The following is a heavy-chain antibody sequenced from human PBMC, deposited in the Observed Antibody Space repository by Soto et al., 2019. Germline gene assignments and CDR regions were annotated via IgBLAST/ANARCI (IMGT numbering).Heavy chain of an antibody. J-gene: IGHJ5*02. CDR3: ARESRGVVVVAATYNWFDP. Sequence: QVQLVQSGAEVKKPGSSVKVSCKASGGTFSSYAISWVRQAPGQGLEWMGGIIPIFGTANYAQKFQGRVTITADESTSTAYMELSSLRSEDTAVYYCARESRGVVVVAATYNWFDPWGQGTLVTVSS. D-gene: IGHD2-15*01. CDR2: IIPIFGTA. CDR1: GGTFSSYA. V-gene: IGHV1-69*01.